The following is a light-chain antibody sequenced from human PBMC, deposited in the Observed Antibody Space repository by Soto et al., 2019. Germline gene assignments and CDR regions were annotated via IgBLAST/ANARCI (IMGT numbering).Light chain of an antibody. Sequence: DIVMTQSPDSLAVSLGERATINCKSSQSVLYSSNNKNYLAWYQQKPGQPPKLLIYWASTRESGVPVRFSGSGSGTDFTLTITSLQAEDVPVYYCQQYYTTPPVTFGPGTKVEIK. J-gene: IGKJ3*01. CDR2: WAS. CDR1: QSVLYSSNNKNY. CDR3: QQYYTTPPVT. V-gene: IGKV4-1*01.